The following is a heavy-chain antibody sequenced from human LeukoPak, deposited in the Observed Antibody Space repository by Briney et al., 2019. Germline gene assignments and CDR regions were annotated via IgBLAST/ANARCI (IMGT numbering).Heavy chain of an antibody. CDR3: AKDKTMIVVVTMYYFDY. CDR1: GFTFSSYD. CDR2: ISGSGGST. V-gene: IGHV3-23*01. J-gene: IGHJ4*02. Sequence: GGSLRLSCAASGFTFSSYDMNWLRQAPGKRLEWVSAISGSGGSTYYADSVKGRFTISRDNSKNTLYLQMNSLRAEDTAVYYCAKDKTMIVVVTMYYFDYWGQGTLVTVSS. D-gene: IGHD3-22*01.